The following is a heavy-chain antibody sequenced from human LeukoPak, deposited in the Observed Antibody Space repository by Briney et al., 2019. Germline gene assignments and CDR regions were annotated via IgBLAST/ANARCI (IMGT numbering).Heavy chain of an antibody. V-gene: IGHV1-2*02. CDR3: ARDLGDGYNSYAFDV. D-gene: IGHD5-24*01. CDR2: INPNSGGT. Sequence: ASVKVSCKASGYTFTGYYMHWVRQAPGQGLERMGWINPNSGGTNYAQKFQGRVTMTRDTSISTAYMELRRLTSDDTAVYYCARDLGDGYNSYAFDVWGQGTMVTVSS. J-gene: IGHJ3*01. CDR1: GYTFTGYY.